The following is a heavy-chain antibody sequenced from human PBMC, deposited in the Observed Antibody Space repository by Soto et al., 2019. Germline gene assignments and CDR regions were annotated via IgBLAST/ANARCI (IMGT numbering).Heavy chain of an antibody. V-gene: IGHV3-23*01. D-gene: IGHD5-12*01. Sequence: EVKLLESGGALVQPGGSLRLSCEASGFNFIDHDMSWVRQAPGKGLEWVSSITVGGAQKDYGQSVKGRFTISRDNSKVALVLQKDSLPVEDAAIYYCTKMPGGGWQRFFDYWGQGTVVTVSS. J-gene: IGHJ4*02. CDR2: ITVGGAQK. CDR3: TKMPGGGWQRFFDY. CDR1: GFNFIDHD.